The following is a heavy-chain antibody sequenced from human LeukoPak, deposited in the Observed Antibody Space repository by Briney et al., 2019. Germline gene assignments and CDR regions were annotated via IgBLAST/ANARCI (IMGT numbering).Heavy chain of an antibody. J-gene: IGHJ3*02. CDR1: GFPFSNYW. CDR2: IKQDGSDK. D-gene: IGHD1-26*01. V-gene: IGHV3-7*03. CDR3: ARWGASVAFDI. Sequence: PGGSLRLSCEASGFPFSNYWMTWVRQSPGKGLEWVANIKQDGSDKYYMDSVKGRFTVSRDNAKNSLFLQMNSLRAEDTAVYYCARWGASVAFDIWGQGTMVTVSS.